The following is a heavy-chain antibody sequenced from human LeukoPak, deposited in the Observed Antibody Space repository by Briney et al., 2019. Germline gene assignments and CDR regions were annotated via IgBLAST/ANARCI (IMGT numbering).Heavy chain of an antibody. CDR3: ARGVDIVVVVAATFGWFDP. D-gene: IGHD2-15*01. CDR1: GGSFSGYY. CDR2: INHSGST. Sequence: SETLSLTCAVYGGSFSGYYWSWIRQPPGKGLEWIGEINHSGSTNYNPSLKSRVTISVDTSKNQFSLKLSSVTAADTAVHYCARGVDIVVVVAATFGWFDPWGQGTLVTVSS. J-gene: IGHJ5*02. V-gene: IGHV4-34*01.